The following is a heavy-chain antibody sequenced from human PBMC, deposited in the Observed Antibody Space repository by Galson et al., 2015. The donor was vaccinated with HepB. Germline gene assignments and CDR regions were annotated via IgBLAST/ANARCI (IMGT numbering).Heavy chain of an antibody. Sequence: SVKVSCKASGYTFTSYAMHWVRQAPGQRLEWMGWMNAGNGNTKYSQKFQGRVTIIRDTSASTAYMDLSSLRSEDTAIYYCARARIQLWSDDAFDIWGQGTMVTVSS. CDR2: MNAGNGNT. CDR1: GYTFTSYA. D-gene: IGHD5-18*01. J-gene: IGHJ3*02. CDR3: ARARIQLWSDDAFDI. V-gene: IGHV1-3*01.